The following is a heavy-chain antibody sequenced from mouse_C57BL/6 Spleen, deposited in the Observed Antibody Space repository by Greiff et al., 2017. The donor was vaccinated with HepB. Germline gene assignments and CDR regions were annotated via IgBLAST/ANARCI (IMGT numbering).Heavy chain of an antibody. CDR3: ARDYGSSFLV. J-gene: IGHJ1*03. CDR2: ISSGSSTI. D-gene: IGHD1-1*01. V-gene: IGHV5-17*01. Sequence: EVKLMESGGGLVKPGGSLKLSCAASGFTFSDYGMHWVRQAPEKGLEWVAYISSGSSTIYYADTVKGRFTISRDNAKNTLFLQMTSLRSEDTAMYYCARDYGSSFLVWGTGTTVTVSS. CDR1: GFTFSDYG.